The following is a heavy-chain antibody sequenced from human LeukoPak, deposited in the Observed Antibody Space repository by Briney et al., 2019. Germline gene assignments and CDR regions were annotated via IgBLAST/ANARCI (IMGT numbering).Heavy chain of an antibody. CDR1: GYTFTGYY. V-gene: IGHV1-2*02. Sequence: ASVKVSCKASGYTFTGYYMHWVRQAPGQGLEWMGWINPNSGGTNYALKFQGRVTMTRDTSISTAYMELSRLRSDDTAVYYCARGGGIAVAPSDYWGQGTLVTVSS. CDR2: INPNSGGT. D-gene: IGHD6-19*01. CDR3: ARGGGIAVAPSDY. J-gene: IGHJ4*02.